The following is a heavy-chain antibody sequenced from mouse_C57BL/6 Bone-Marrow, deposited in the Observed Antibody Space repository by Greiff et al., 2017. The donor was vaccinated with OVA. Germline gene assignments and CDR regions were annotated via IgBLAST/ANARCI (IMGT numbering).Heavy chain of an antibody. Sequence: VQLQQSGAELVRPGASVKLSCTASGFNIKDDYMHWVKQRPEQGLEWIGWIDPENGDTEYASKFQGKATITADTSSNTAYLQRSSLTSEDTAVYYCTGGYGWYFDVWGTGTTVTVYS. CDR3: TGGYGWYFDV. J-gene: IGHJ1*03. CDR2: IDPENGDT. V-gene: IGHV14-4*01. D-gene: IGHD2-2*01. CDR1: GFNIKDDY.